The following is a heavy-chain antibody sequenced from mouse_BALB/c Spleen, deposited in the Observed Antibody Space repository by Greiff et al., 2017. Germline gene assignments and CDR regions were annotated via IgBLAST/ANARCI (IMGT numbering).Heavy chain of an antibody. J-gene: IGHJ3*01. CDR1: GFDFSRYW. CDR2: INPDSSTI. V-gene: IGHV4-1*02. CDR3: ARPATMITTTGAWFAY. D-gene: IGHD2-4*01. Sequence: EVMLVESGGGLVQPGGSLKLSCAASGFDFSRYWMSWVRQAPGKGLEWIGEINPDSSTINYTPSLKDKFIISRDNAKNTLYLQMSKVRSEDTALYYCARPATMITTTGAWFAYWGQGTLVTVSA.